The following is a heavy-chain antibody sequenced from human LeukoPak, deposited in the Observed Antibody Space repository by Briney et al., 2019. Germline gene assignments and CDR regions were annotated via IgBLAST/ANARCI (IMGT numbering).Heavy chain of an antibody. CDR1: GGTFSSYA. CDR3: ASPLCRDGYNCPLDY. D-gene: IGHD5-24*01. J-gene: IGHJ4*02. V-gene: IGHV1-69*13. CDR2: IIPIFGAA. Sequence: SVKVSCKASGGTFSSYAISWVRQAPGQGLEWMGGIIPIFGAANYARKFQGRVTITADESTSTAYMELSSLRSEDTAVYYCASPLCRDGYNCPLDYWGQGTLVTVSS.